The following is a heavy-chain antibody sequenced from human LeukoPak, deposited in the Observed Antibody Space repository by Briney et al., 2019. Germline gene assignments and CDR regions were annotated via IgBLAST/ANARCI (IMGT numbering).Heavy chain of an antibody. J-gene: IGHJ4*02. CDR1: GFTFGDYA. V-gene: IGHV3-49*03. CDR3: TRRAYSDGYVDY. Sequence: PGGSLRLSCTASGFTFGDYAMSWFRQAPGKGLEWVGFIRSKAYGGTTQYAVSVKGRFTISRDDSESIAYLQMNSLKTEDTAVYYCTRRAYSDGYVDYWGQGTLVTVSS. D-gene: IGHD5-18*01. CDR2: IRSKAYGGTT.